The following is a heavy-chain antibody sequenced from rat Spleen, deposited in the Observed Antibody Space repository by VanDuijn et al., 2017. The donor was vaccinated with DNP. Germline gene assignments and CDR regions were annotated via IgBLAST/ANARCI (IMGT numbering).Heavy chain of an antibody. D-gene: IGHD1-7*01. Sequence: EVQLQESGSGLVKPSQSLSLTCSVTGSSIPSNYWGWIRKFPGNKLEYIGHISYSGSTNYNPSLKSRLSITRDTSKNHFFLHLNSVTTEDTATYYCARWTRYFDYWGQGVMVTVSS. J-gene: IGHJ2*01. V-gene: IGHV3-1*01. CDR2: ISYSGST. CDR1: GSSIPSNY. CDR3: ARWTRYFDY.